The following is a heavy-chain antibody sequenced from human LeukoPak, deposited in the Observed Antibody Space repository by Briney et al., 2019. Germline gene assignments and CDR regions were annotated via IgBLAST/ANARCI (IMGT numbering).Heavy chain of an antibody. CDR3: ATFSTMIVVAKDY. V-gene: IGHV1-24*01. CDR2: FDPEDGET. Sequence: ASVKVSCKVSGYTLTELSMHWVRQAPGKGLEWMGGFDPEDGETIYAQKFQGRVTMTKDTSADTAYMELSSLRSEDTAVYYCATFSTMIVVAKDYWGQGTLVTVSS. J-gene: IGHJ4*02. CDR1: GYTLTELS. D-gene: IGHD3-22*01.